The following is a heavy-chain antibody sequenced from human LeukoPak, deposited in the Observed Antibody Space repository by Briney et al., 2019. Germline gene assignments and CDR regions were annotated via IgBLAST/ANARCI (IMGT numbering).Heavy chain of an antibody. J-gene: IGHJ3*01. CDR3: ARVKGVYAFDF. CDR1: GFTFSDYY. CDR2: ISNTGSYT. Sequence: GRSLRLSCAASGFTFSDYYMGWIRQAPGKGLVWVSYISNTGSYTMYADSVKGRFTFSRDIAKNSLFLEVNSLRAEDTAVYYCARVKGVYAFDFWGRGTMVTVSS. V-gene: IGHV3-11*05. D-gene: IGHD2-8*01.